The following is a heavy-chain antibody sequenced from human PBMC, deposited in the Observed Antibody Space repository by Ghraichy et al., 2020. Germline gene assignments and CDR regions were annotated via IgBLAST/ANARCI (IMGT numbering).Heavy chain of an antibody. CDR1: GFTFSSYA. J-gene: IGHJ5*02. CDR2: ISGSGGST. D-gene: IGHD3-10*01. CDR3: AKGVGMLTMPPYGSGSFHPT. V-gene: IGHV3-23*01. Sequence: GGSLRLSCAASGFTFSSYAMSWVRQAPGKGLEWVSAISGSGGSTYYADSVKGRFTISRDNSKNTLYLQMNSLRAEDTAVYYCAKGVGMLTMPPYGSGSFHPTWGQGTLVTVSS.